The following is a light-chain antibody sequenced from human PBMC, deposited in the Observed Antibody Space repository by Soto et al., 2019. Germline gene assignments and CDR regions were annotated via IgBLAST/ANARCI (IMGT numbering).Light chain of an antibody. J-gene: IGLJ3*02. CDR2: EVN. CDR3: SSFTSGGTWV. V-gene: IGLV2-14*03. Sequence: QSVLTQPASVSGSPGQSITISCTGTSSDVGAYNHVSWYQQHPGKVPKVMIYEVNNRPSGVSNRFSASKSGNTASLTISGLQAEDEATYYCSSFTSGGTWVFGGWTKLTVL. CDR1: SSDVGAYNH.